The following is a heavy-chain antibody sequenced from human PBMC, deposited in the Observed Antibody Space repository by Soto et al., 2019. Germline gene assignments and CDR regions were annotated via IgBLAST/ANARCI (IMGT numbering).Heavy chain of an antibody. V-gene: IGHV3-21*01. CDR3: ARELYEYSSSSDPLVWSSLDGMAV. CDR2: ISSSSSYI. Sequence: SRSRVSKEPGKGLEWVSSISSSSSYIYYADSVKGRFTISRDNAKNSLYLQMNSLRAEDTAVYYCARELYEYSSSSDPLVWSSLDGMAVLVHGTTVPVFS. D-gene: IGHD6-6*01. J-gene: IGHJ6*02. CDR1: S.